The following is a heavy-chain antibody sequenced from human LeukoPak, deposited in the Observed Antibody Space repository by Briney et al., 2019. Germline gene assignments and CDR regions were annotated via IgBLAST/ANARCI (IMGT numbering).Heavy chain of an antibody. D-gene: IGHD6-25*01. CDR1: GYTLTSYY. V-gene: IGHV1-2*02. CDR3: ATSSGSAVFPFDY. CDR2: INPNSGGT. Sequence: ASVNVSCKNSGYTLTSYYMHWVRQAPGQGLQWLGWINPNSGGTILPQQFRGRLTLTRDMSVSTAFLDLSGLTSDDTAVYYCATSSGSAVFPFDYWGQGTRVIVSS. J-gene: IGHJ4*02.